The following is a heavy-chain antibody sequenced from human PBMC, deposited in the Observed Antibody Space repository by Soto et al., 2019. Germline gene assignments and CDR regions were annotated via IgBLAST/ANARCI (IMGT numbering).Heavy chain of an antibody. V-gene: IGHV4-34*01. J-gene: IGHJ5*02. CDR2: INHSGST. Sequence: SETLSLTCAVYGGSFSGYYWSWIRQPPGKGLEWIGEINHSGSTNYNPSLKSRVTISVDTSKNQFSLKLSSVTAADTAVYYCARGVPVVVTAITSTWFDPWGQGTLVTVSS. CDR3: ARGVPVVVTAITSTWFDP. CDR1: GGSFSGYY. D-gene: IGHD2-21*02.